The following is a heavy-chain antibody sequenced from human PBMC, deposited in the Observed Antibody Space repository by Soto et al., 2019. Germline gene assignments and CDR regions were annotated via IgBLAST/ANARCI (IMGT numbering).Heavy chain of an antibody. J-gene: IGHJ4*02. Sequence: SLRLSCAASGFSFSSYAMHWIRQAPGKGLEWLAVISFDGNIIQYADSVKGRFIISRDNSKNTLYLQMNSLRGDDTAVYYCARTFDTITYYFDYWGQGTLVTVSS. CDR1: GFSFSSYA. CDR3: ARTFDTITYYFDY. D-gene: IGHD3-9*01. V-gene: IGHV3-30-3*01. CDR2: ISFDGNII.